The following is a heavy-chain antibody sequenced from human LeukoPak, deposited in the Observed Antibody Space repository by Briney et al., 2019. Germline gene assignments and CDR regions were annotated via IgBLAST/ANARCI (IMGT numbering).Heavy chain of an antibody. Sequence: KSSETLSLTCTVSGGSIRSYYWSWIRQPPGKGLEWIGYISYSGNTNYNPSLKSRVTISVDTSKNQFSLKLRSVTAADTAMYYCARLWSTDCSGGSCPHQPNSWGQGTLVTVSS. J-gene: IGHJ4*02. D-gene: IGHD2-15*01. V-gene: IGHV4-59*08. CDR1: GGSIRSYY. CDR3: ARLWSTDCSGGSCPHQPNS. CDR2: ISYSGNT.